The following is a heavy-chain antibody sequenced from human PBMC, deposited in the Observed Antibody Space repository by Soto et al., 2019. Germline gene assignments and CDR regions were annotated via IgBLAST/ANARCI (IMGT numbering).Heavy chain of an antibody. CDR1: GFTFSNAW. Sequence: PXGSLILSCAASGFTFSNAWMSWVRQAPGKGLEWVGRIKSKTDGGTTDYAAPVKGRFTISRDDSKNTLYLQMNSLKTEDTAVYYCTTDPNGRSYGMDVWGQGTTVTVSS. J-gene: IGHJ6*02. CDR2: IKSKTDGGTT. CDR3: TTDPNGRSYGMDV. V-gene: IGHV3-15*01.